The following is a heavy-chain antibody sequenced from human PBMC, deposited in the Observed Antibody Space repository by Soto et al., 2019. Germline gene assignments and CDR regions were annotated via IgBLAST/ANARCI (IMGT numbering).Heavy chain of an antibody. CDR3: ARGSLLRWYYDFWSGYQTNWFDP. J-gene: IGHJ5*02. Sequence: PSETLSLTCTVSGGSISSSSYYWGWIRQPPGKGLEWIGSIYYSGSTYYNPSLKSRVTISVDTSKNQFSLKLSSVTAADTAVYYCARGSLLRWYYDFWSGYQTNWFDPWGQGTLVTVSS. CDR1: GGSISSSSYY. CDR2: IYYSGST. V-gene: IGHV4-39*01. D-gene: IGHD3-3*01.